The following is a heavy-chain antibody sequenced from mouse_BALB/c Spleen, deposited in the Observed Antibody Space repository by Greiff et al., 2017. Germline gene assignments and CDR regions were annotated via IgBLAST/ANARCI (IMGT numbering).Heavy chain of an antibody. J-gene: IGHJ3*01. CDR2: INPSNGGT. V-gene: IGHV1S81*02. CDR1: GYTFTSYY. CDR3: TRGYYYGSSSAWFAY. Sequence: QVQLQQSGAELVKPGASVKLSCKASGYTFTSYYMYWVKQRPGQGLEWIGEINPSNGGTNFNEKFKSKATLTVAKSSSTAYMQLSSLTSEDSAVYYCTRGYYYGSSSAWFAYWGQGTLVTVSA. D-gene: IGHD1-1*01.